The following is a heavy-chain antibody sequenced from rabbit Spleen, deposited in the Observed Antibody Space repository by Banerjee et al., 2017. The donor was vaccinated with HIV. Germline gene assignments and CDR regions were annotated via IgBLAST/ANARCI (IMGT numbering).Heavy chain of an antibody. J-gene: IGHJ4*01. CDR3: ARDGAGGSYFAL. Sequence: HLKESGGGLVQPGGSLKLSCKASGFTLSSYYMNWVRQAPGKGLEWIGYIDPVFGITYYANWVNGRFSISRENAQNTVFLQMTSLTAADTATYFCARDGAGGSYFALWGPGTLVT. CDR1: GFTLSSYY. V-gene: IGHV1S7*01. D-gene: IGHD8-1*01. CDR2: IDPVFGIT.